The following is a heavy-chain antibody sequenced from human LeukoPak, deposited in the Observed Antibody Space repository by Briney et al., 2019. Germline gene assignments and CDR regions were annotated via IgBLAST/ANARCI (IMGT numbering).Heavy chain of an antibody. V-gene: IGHV4-4*02. CDR3: AREGEYSSSSLDY. Sequence: SGTLSLTCAVSGGSISSSNWWSWVRQPPGKGLEWIGEIYHSGSTNYNPSLKSRVTISVDKSKNQFSLKLSSVTAADTAVYYCAREGEYSSSSLDYWGQGTLVTVSS. D-gene: IGHD6-6*01. CDR2: IYHSGST. CDR1: GGSISSSNW. J-gene: IGHJ4*02.